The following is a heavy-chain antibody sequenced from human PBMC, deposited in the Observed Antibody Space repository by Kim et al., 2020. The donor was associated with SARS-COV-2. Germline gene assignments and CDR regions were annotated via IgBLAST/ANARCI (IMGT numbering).Heavy chain of an antibody. V-gene: IGHV3-23*01. CDR1: GFSFSNYA. Sequence: GGSLRLSCAASGFSFSNYAMSWVRQAPGKGLEWVSAIGGTSGSTYYADSVKGRFTISRDNSKNTLYLQMNSLRAEDTAVYYCAKDQGGPSGWSSDYWGQGTLVTVSS. D-gene: IGHD6-19*01. CDR3: AKDQGGPSGWSSDY. J-gene: IGHJ4*02. CDR2: IGGTSGST.